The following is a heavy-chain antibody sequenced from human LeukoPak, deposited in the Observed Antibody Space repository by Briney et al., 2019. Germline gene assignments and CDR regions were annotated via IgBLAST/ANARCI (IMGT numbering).Heavy chain of an antibody. D-gene: IGHD6-6*01. CDR3: ARRYISSNQYYYYTDV. V-gene: IGHV3-66*02. Sequence: GGSLRLSCAASGFTVSSNYMSWVRQAPGKGLEWVSVIYSGGSTYYADSVKGRFTISRDNSKNTLYLQMNSLRAEDTAVYNCARRYISSNQYYYYTDVWGKGTTVTVSS. J-gene: IGHJ6*03. CDR2: IYSGGST. CDR1: GFTVSSNY.